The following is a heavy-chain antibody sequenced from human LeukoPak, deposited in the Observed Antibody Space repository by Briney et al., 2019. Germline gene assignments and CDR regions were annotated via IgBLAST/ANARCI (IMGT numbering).Heavy chain of an antibody. D-gene: IGHD4/OR15-4a*01. V-gene: IGHV3-30*02. J-gene: IGHJ4*02. CDR3: ARRAGAYSHPYDY. CDR1: GFTFSISD. CDR2: IRFDGNEI. Sequence: GGSLRLSCAASGFTFSISDMHWVRQAPGEGLEWVAFIRFDGNEIYDADSVKGRFTISRDNSKNTLYLQMNSLRAEDTAVYYCARRAGAYSHPYDYWGQGTLVTVSS.